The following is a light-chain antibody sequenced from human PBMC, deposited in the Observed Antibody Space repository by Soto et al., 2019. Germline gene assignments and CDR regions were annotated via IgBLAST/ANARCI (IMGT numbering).Light chain of an antibody. J-gene: IGLJ3*02. CDR1: SSDVGDYNS. CDR2: EVS. Sequence: QSALTQPASVSGSPGQSITISCTGTSSDVGDYNSVSWYQHHPGKAPKLMIYEVSNRPSGVSNRFSGSKSGNTASLTISGLQAEDEADYYCSSYTSSITWVFGGGTKLTVL. CDR3: SSYTSSITWV. V-gene: IGLV2-14*01.